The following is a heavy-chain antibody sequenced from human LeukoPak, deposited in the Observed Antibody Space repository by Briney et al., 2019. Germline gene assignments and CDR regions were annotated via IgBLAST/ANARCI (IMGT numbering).Heavy chain of an antibody. CDR2: ISAGGDSS. V-gene: IGHV3-23*01. CDR1: GFTFSSNY. Sequence: GGSLRLSCAASGFTFSSNYMSWVRQAPGKGLEWVSAISAGGDSSYYADSVKGRFTISRDNSKNTLYLQMNSLRAEDTAVYYCAKMREDSSSWSGSWFDPWGQGTLVTVSS. CDR3: AKMREDSSSWSGSWFDP. J-gene: IGHJ5*02. D-gene: IGHD6-13*01.